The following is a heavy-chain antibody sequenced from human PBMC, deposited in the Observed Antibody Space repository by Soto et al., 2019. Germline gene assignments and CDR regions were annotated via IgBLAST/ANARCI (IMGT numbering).Heavy chain of an antibody. CDR2: IYYSGST. Sequence: SETLSLTCTVSGGXISSGGYYWSWIRQHPGKGLEWIGYIYYSGSTYYNPSLKSRVTISVDTSKNQFSLKLSSVTAADTAVYYCARAGTYYYDSSRMDVRGQGTTVTVSS. CDR1: GGXISSGGYY. V-gene: IGHV4-31*03. J-gene: IGHJ6*02. CDR3: ARAGTYYYDSSRMDV. D-gene: IGHD3-22*01.